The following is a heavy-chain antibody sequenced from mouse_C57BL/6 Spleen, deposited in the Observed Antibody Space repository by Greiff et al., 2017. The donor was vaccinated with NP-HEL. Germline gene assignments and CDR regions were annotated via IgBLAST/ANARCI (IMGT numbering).Heavy chain of an antibody. CDR1: GFNIKDDY. J-gene: IGHJ3*01. Sequence: EVQLQQSGAELVRPGASVKLSCTASGFNIKDDYMHWVKQRPEQGLEWIGWIDPENGDTEYASKFQGKATITADTSSNTAYLQLSSLTSEDTAVYYCTTVYDGYYGPAWFAYWGQGTLVTVSA. CDR2: IDPENGDT. CDR3: TTVYDGYYGPAWFAY. D-gene: IGHD2-3*01. V-gene: IGHV14-4*01.